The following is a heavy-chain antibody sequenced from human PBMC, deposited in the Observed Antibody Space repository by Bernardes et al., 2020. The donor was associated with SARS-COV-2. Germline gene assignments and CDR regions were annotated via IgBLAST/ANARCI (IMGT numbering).Heavy chain of an antibody. J-gene: IGHJ4*02. CDR1: GFSLSPSGVG. D-gene: IGHD5-18*01. CDR2: IYWDDDK. CDR3: ALSLHSYGPPYFDY. Sequence: SGSTLLKPTQTLTLTCPFSGFSLSPSGVGVGWIRQPPGKALEWLALIYWDDDKRYSPSLKSRLTITKDTSKNQVVLTMTNMDPVDTATYYCALSLHSYGPPYFDYWGQGTLVTVSS. V-gene: IGHV2-5*02.